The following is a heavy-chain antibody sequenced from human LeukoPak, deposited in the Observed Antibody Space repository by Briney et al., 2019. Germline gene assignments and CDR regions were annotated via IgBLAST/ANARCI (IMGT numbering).Heavy chain of an antibody. J-gene: IGHJ4*02. CDR3: AKDGRNILTGYYAGRLRY. V-gene: IGHV3-7*01. D-gene: IGHD3-9*01. CDR1: GFTFSSYW. CDR2: IKQDGSEK. Sequence: GGSLRLSCAASGFTFSSYWMSWVRQAPGKGLEWVANIKQDGSEKYDEYVMKGRFTITRDNAKNSLYLQMNSLRAEDTAVYYCAKDGRNILTGYYAGRLRYWGQGTLVTVSS.